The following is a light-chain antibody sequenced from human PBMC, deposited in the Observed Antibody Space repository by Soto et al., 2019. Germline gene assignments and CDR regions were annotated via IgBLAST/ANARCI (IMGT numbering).Light chain of an antibody. CDR2: LGS. J-gene: IGKJ1*01. CDR3: MQALQTPPT. Sequence: DIVMTQSPLSLPVTPGEPASISCRSSQNLLHSNGYNYLDWYLQKPGQSPQLLIFLGSNRASGVPDRFSGSGSGTDFTLKISRVEAEDVGVYYCMQALQTPPTFGQGTKVEIK. CDR1: QNLLHSNGYNY. V-gene: IGKV2-28*01.